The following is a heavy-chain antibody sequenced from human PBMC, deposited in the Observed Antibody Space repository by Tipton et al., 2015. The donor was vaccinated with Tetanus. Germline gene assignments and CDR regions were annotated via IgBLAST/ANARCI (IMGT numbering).Heavy chain of an antibody. CDR1: GYSFTSKW. CDR3: ARQDCSGGSCSLDV. CDR2: VYPGDSDP. Sequence: QLVLSGAEVKKSGESLKISCKGSGYSFTSKWIGWVRQMPGKGLEWMGIVYPGDSDPRYSPSFQGQVTISADKSISAAYLQWSSLKASDTGIYYCARQDCSGGSCSLDVWGQGTTVTVSS. V-gene: IGHV5-51*01. J-gene: IGHJ6*02. D-gene: IGHD2-15*01.